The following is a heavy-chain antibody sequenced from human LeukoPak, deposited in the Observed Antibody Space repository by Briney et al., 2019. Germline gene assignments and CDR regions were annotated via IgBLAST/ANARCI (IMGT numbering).Heavy chain of an antibody. CDR2: ISGRSTI. CDR1: GFTFSTYS. Sequence: PGGSLRLSCAASGFTFSTYSMNWVRQAPGKGLEWVSYISGRSTIYYADSVKGRFTISRDNAKNSLYLQMNSLRAEDTAVYYCAYLAVAGTGFDYWGQGTLVTVSS. D-gene: IGHD6-19*01. CDR3: AYLAVAGTGFDY. V-gene: IGHV3-48*01. J-gene: IGHJ4*02.